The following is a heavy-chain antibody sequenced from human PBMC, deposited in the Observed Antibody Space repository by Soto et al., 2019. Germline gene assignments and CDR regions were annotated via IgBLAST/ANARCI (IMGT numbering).Heavy chain of an antibody. J-gene: IGHJ6*02. CDR3: ARYSAYYYGMDV. D-gene: IGHD4-4*01. V-gene: IGHV4-30-4*01. Sequence: PSETLSLTCTVSGGSISSGDYYWSWIRQPPGKGLEWIGYIYYSGSTYYNPSLKSRVTISVDTSKNQFPLKLSSVTAADTAAYYCARYSAYYYGMDVWGQGTTVTVSS. CDR2: IYYSGST. CDR1: GGSISSGDYY.